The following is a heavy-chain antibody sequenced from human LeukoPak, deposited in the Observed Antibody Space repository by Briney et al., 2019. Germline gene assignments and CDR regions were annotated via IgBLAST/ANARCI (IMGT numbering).Heavy chain of an antibody. CDR3: STAKFDY. J-gene: IGHJ4*02. V-gene: IGHV3-48*01. CDR1: GSTLSSYS. Sequence: GGSLRLSCVVTGSTLSSYSMNWVRQAPGKGLEWVSHISIGGTTIHYADSVRGRFTISRDSAKNSLYLQMNSLRAEDTAAYYCSTAKFDYWGQGTLLTVSS. CDR2: ISIGGTTI.